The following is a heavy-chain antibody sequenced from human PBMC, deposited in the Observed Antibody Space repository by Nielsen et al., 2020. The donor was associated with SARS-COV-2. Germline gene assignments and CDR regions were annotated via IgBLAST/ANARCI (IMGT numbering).Heavy chain of an antibody. CDR3: ARVGGSSWYFDN. Sequence: GGSLRLSCAGSGFSFSDSGIHWVRQASGKGLEWVANIKQDGTEKYYVDSVKGRFTISRDNAKNSMYLQMNSLRVEDTAVYYCARVGGSSWYFDNWGQGTLVTVSS. CDR2: IKQDGTEK. J-gene: IGHJ4*02. CDR1: GFSFSDSG. V-gene: IGHV3-7*03. D-gene: IGHD6-13*01.